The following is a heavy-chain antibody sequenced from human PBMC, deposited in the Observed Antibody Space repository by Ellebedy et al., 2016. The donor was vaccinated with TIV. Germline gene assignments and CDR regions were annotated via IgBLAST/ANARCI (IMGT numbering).Heavy chain of an antibody. V-gene: IGHV3-49*03. Sequence: GGSLRLSXTASGFTFGDYAMSWFRQAPGKGLEWVGFIRSKAYGGTTEYAASVKGRFTISRDDSKSIAYLQMNSLKTEDTAVYYCTRGYESSGYYHRDWFDPWGQGTLVTVSS. CDR1: GFTFGDYA. D-gene: IGHD3-22*01. CDR2: IRSKAYGGTT. CDR3: TRGYESSGYYHRDWFDP. J-gene: IGHJ5*02.